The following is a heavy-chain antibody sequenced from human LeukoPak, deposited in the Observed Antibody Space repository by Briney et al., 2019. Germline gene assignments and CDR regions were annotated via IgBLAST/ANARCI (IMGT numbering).Heavy chain of an antibody. J-gene: IGHJ4*02. D-gene: IGHD4-17*01. CDR1: GGSISSGYY. CDR2: IYHSEST. CDR3: ARIPTVTFFDY. V-gene: IGHV4-38-2*01. Sequence: PSETLSLTCAVSGGSISSGYYWGWIRQPPGKGLEWIGSIYHSESTYQNPSLKSRVTISVDTSKNQFSLKLSSVTAADTAVYYCARIPTVTFFDYWGQGTLVTVSS.